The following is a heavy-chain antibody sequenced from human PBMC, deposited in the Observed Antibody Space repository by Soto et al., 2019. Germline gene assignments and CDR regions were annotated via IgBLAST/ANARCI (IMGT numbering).Heavy chain of an antibody. CDR2: ISGYSRNT. V-gene: IGHV1-18*01. Sequence: QVQLVQSGAEVKKPGASVKVSCKASGYTFTGYGIDWVRQSPGQGLEWVGWISGYSRNTNYAQKFQGRVTMTTDTSTSTAYMERRSLRSDDTAVYYCARGGGRGWYPDYWGQGTLVTVSS. CDR1: GYTFTGYG. D-gene: IGHD6-19*01. CDR3: ARGGGRGWYPDY. J-gene: IGHJ4*02.